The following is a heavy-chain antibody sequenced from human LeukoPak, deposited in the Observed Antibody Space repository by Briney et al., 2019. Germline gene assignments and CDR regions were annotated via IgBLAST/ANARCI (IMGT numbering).Heavy chain of an antibody. Sequence: TGGSLRLSCVVSGFTFNRCWMNCVRQAPGKGLEWVAHINPDGRDTYYVDSVKGRFTISRDNAQNSMYLQMNSLRVEDTAVYYCTSWGDTTAEYFQRWGQGTLVTVSS. D-gene: IGHD2-21*02. J-gene: IGHJ1*01. CDR2: INPDGRDT. CDR1: GFTFNRCW. V-gene: IGHV3-7*01. CDR3: TSWGDTTAEYFQR.